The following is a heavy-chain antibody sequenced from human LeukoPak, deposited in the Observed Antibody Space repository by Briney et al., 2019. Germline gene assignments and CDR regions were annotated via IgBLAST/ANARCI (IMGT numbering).Heavy chain of an antibody. D-gene: IGHD3-3*01. Sequence: GGSLRLSCAASGFTFSSYAMSWVRQAPGKGLEWVSAISGSGGSTYYADSVKGRFTISRDNSKNTLYLQMNSPRAEDTAVYYCAKDRYYDFWSDWFNPWGQGTLVTVSS. V-gene: IGHV3-23*01. CDR2: ISGSGGST. J-gene: IGHJ5*02. CDR1: GFTFSSYA. CDR3: AKDRYYDFWSDWFNP.